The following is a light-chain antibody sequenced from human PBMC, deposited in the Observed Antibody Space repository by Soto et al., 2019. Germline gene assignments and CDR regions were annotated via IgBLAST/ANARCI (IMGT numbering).Light chain of an antibody. J-gene: IGLJ1*01. CDR3: SSYVGATTYV. CDR1: SSDVGGYNY. Sequence: QSALTQPASVSGSPGQSITISCTGTSSDVGGYNYVSWYQQHPGKAPKLLIYEINTRPSGVSNRFSGSKSGNTASLTISWLQAEDEGDYYCSSYVGATTYVFGSGTKLTVL. CDR2: EIN. V-gene: IGLV2-14*01.